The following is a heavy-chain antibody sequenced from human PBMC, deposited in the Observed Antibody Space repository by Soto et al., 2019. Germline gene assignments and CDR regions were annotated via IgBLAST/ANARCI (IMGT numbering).Heavy chain of an antibody. V-gene: IGHV4-59*01. Sequence: SETLSLTCTVSGGSISSYYWSWIRQPPGKGLEWIGYIYYSGSTNYNPSLKSRVTISVDTSKNQFSLKLSSVTAADTAVYYCASTIGELGAFDIWGQGTMVTVSS. CDR2: IYYSGST. J-gene: IGHJ3*02. CDR3: ASTIGELGAFDI. CDR1: GGSISSYY. D-gene: IGHD3-10*01.